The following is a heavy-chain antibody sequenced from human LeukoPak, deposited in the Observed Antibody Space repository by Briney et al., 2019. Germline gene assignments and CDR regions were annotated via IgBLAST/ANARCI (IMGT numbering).Heavy chain of an antibody. J-gene: IGHJ6*02. CDR3: ARGSTIAARRAPLLDYYYYGMDV. CDR1: GYTFTSYD. Sequence: GASVKVSCKVSGYTFTSYDINWVRQATGQGLEWMGWMNPNSGNTGYAQKFQGRVTMTRNTSISTAYMELSSLRSEDTAVYYCARGSTIAARRAPLLDYYYYGMDVWGQGTTVTVS. D-gene: IGHD6-6*01. CDR2: MNPNSGNT. V-gene: IGHV1-8*01.